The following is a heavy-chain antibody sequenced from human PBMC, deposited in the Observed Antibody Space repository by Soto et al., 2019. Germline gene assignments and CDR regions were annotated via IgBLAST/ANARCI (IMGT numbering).Heavy chain of an antibody. Sequence: GGSLRLSCAASGFTFDDYTMHWVRQAPGKGLEWVSLISWDGGSTYYADSVKGRFTISRDNSKNSLYLQMNSLRTEDTALYYYANGLMPRRRTMVRGQATDYWGQGTLVTVSS. CDR3: ANGLMPRRRTMVRGQATDY. D-gene: IGHD3-10*01. V-gene: IGHV3-43*01. CDR1: GFTFDDYT. J-gene: IGHJ4*02. CDR2: ISWDGGST.